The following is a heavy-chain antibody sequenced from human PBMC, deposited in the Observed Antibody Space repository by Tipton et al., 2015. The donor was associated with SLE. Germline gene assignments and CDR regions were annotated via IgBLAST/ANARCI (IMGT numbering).Heavy chain of an antibody. CDR1: GGSISSGGYY. J-gene: IGHJ3*02. CDR3: ARSGYSSGWYRGRFDI. D-gene: IGHD6-19*01. V-gene: IGHV4-31*03. Sequence: TLSLTCTVSGGSISSGGYYWSWIRQHPGKGLEWIGYIYYSGSTYYNPSLKSRVTISVDTSKNQFFLRLRSVTAADTAVYYCARSGYSSGWYRGRFDIWGQGTMV. CDR2: IYYSGST.